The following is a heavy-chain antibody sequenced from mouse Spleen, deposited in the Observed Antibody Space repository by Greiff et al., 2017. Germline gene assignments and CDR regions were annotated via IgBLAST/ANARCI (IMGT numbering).Heavy chain of an antibody. V-gene: IGHV1-26*01. CDR1: GYTFTDYY. CDR2: INPNNGGT. D-gene: IGHD1-2*01. J-gene: IGHJ3*01. Sequence: VQLQQSGPELVKPGASVKISCKASGYTFTDYYMNWVKQSHGKSLEWIGDINPNNGGTSYNQKFKGKATLTVDKSSSTAYMELRSLTSEDSAVYYCAITTATSFAYWGQGTLVTVSA. CDR3: AITTATSFAY.